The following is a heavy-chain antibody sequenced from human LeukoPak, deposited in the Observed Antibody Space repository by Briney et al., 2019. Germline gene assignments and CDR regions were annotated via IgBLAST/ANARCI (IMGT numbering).Heavy chain of an antibody. CDR2: MNPNSGNT. J-gene: IGHJ4*02. V-gene: IGHV1-8*01. Sequence: GASAKVSCKASGYTFTSYDINWVRQATGQGLEWMGWMNPNSGNTGYAQKFQGRVTMTRNTSISTAYMELNSLKTEDTAVYYCTTDVTLVGATAGGYWGQGTLVTVSS. CDR3: TTDVTLVGATAGGY. CDR1: GYTFTSYD. D-gene: IGHD1-26*01.